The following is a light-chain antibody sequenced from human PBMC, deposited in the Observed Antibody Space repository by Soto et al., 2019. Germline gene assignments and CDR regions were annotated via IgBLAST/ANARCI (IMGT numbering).Light chain of an antibody. V-gene: IGKV3-15*01. CDR3: QHYNNWPYT. J-gene: IGKJ2*01. CDR2: GAS. CDR1: QSVSSN. Sequence: EIVMTQSPATLSVSPGERATLSCRASQSVSSNLAWYQQKPGQAPRLLIYGASTRATDLPGRFSGSRSGTEFTLTISSLQSEDFAVYYCQHYNNWPYTFGQGTKLDSK.